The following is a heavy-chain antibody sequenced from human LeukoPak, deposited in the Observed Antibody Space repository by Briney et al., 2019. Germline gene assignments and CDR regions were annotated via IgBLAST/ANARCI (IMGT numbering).Heavy chain of an antibody. CDR2: IWYDGSNK. V-gene: IGHV3-33*01. Sequence: PGGSLRLSCAASGFTFSSYGMHWVRQAPGKGLEWVAVIWYDGSNKYYADSVKGRFTISRDNSKNTLYLQMNSLRAEDTAVYYCARLDCGGDCSDPPDYWGQGTLVTVSS. J-gene: IGHJ4*02. CDR3: ARLDCGGDCSDPPDY. D-gene: IGHD2-21*02. CDR1: GFTFSSYG.